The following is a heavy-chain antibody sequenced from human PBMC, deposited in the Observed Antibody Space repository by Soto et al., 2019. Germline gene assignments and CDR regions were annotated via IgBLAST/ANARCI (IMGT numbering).Heavy chain of an antibody. J-gene: IGHJ6*02. D-gene: IGHD6-13*01. CDR1: GFTFSSDG. CDR3: ARDWQQLVPDALDA. CDR2: IWADGSNV. Sequence: PGGSQTLSCAASGFTFSSDGVPWVRPEPGKGLEWGAFIWADGSNVEDADSVEVRFTISKDSSKNTVELQVSSLRAEDTAQYSCARDWQQLVPDALDACAQGAAATVS. V-gene: IGHV3-33*01.